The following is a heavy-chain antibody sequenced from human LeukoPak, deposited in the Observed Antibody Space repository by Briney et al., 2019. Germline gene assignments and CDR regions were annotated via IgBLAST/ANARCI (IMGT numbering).Heavy chain of an antibody. V-gene: IGHV3-21*01. J-gene: IGHJ4*02. CDR3: AKMFGGTYNGN. CDR1: GFTFNSYT. D-gene: IGHD1-26*01. CDR2: ISSSSTYI. Sequence: PGGSLRLSCAASGFTFNSYTMNWVRQAPGKGLEWVSSISSSSTYIYYADSVKGRFTISRDNAKNSLYLQMNSLRAEDTAVYYCAKMFGGTYNGNWGQGTLVTVSS.